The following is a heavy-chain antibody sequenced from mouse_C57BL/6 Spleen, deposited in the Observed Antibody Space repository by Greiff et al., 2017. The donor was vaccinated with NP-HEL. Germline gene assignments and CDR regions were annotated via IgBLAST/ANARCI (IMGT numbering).Heavy chain of an antibody. CDR1: GFNIKDDY. J-gene: IGHJ2*01. Sequence: EVQRVESGAELVRPGASVKLSCTASGFNIKDDYMHWVKQRPEQGLEWIGWIDPENGDTEYASKFQGKATITADTSSNTAYLQLSSLTSEDTAVYYCTRGSSYYFDYWGQGTTLTVSS. CDR3: TRGSSYYFDY. V-gene: IGHV14-4*01. D-gene: IGHD1-1*01. CDR2: IDPENGDT.